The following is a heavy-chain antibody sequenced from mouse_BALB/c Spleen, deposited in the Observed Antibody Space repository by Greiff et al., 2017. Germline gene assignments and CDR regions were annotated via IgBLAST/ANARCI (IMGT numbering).Heavy chain of an antibody. V-gene: IGHV3-2*02. D-gene: IGHD2-1*01. J-gene: IGHJ1*01. Sequence: EVKLMESGPGLVKPSQSLSLTCTVTGYSITSDYAWNWIRQFPGKKLEWMGYISYSGSTSYNPSLKSRISITRDTSKNQFFLQLNSVTTEDTATYYCARSGGNYGYWCFDVWGAGTTVTVSS. CDR3: ARSGGNYGYWCFDV. CDR1: GYSITSDYA. CDR2: ISYSGST.